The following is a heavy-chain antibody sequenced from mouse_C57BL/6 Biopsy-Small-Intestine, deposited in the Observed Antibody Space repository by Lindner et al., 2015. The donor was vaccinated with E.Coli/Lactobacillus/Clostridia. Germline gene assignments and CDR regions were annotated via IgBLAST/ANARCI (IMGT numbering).Heavy chain of an antibody. J-gene: IGHJ2*01. V-gene: IGHV1-53*01. D-gene: IGHD1-1*01. Sequence: SVKVSCKASGYTFTSYYIHWVRQAPGQGLEWMGIINPSGGDTRYAQKFQGRVSMTRDTSTTTVYMEMSSLRSEDTAMYYCARVRAGPLVVPAADHYFDSWGQGTLVTVSS. CDR2: INPSGGDT. CDR1: GYTFTSYY. CDR3: ARVRAGPLVVPAADHYFDS.